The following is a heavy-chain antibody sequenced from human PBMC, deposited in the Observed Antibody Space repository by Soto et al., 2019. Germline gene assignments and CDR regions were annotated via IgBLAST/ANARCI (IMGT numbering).Heavy chain of an antibody. D-gene: IGHD7-27*01. Sequence: QVQLVESGGGAVQPGRSLRLSCAASGFTFSSYAMHWVRQAPGKGLEWVAVISYDGSNKYYADSVKGRFTISRDNSKNTLYLQMNSLRAEDTAVYYCARGRGDWGSDWFDPWGQGTLVTVSS. CDR1: GFTFSSYA. CDR2: ISYDGSNK. CDR3: ARGRGDWGSDWFDP. J-gene: IGHJ5*02. V-gene: IGHV3-30-3*01.